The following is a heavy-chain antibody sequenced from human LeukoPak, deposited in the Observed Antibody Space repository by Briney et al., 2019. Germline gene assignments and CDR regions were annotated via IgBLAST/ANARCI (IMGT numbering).Heavy chain of an antibody. Sequence: GGSLRLSCAASGFTFSSHWMHWVRQIPGKGLMWVSRIHGDGITIDYADSVKGRVTISRDNAKNTLSLQMNGLRVEDTAVYYCARAPSSSSWSFDFWGQGTVVSVS. V-gene: IGHV3-74*01. D-gene: IGHD6-13*01. CDR3: ARAPSSSSWSFDF. CDR1: GFTFSSHW. CDR2: IHGDGITI. J-gene: IGHJ4*02.